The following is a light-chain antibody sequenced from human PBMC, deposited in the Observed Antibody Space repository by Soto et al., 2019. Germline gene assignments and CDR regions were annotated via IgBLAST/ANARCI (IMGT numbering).Light chain of an antibody. CDR3: QQRSNWPIT. CDR2: DAS. V-gene: IGKV3-11*01. CDR1: QSLNDN. Sequence: EIVLTQSPATLSVSPGERATLSCRASQSLNDNLAWYQQKPGQAPRLLIYDASNRATGIPARFSGSGSGTDFTLTISSLEPEDFAVYYCQQRSNWPITFGQGTRLEN. J-gene: IGKJ5*01.